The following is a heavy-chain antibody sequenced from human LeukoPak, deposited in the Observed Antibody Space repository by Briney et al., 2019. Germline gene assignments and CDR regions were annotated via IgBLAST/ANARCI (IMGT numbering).Heavy chain of an antibody. CDR1: GGSISSYY. Sequence: PSETLSLTCTVSGGSISSYYWGWIRQPPGKGLEWIGSIYYSGSTYYNPSLKSRVTISVDTSKNQFSLKLSSVTAADTAVYYCARGAGSSGYLNYYYYMDVWGKGTTVTVSS. CDR2: IYYSGST. CDR3: ARGAGSSGYLNYYYYMDV. D-gene: IGHD3-22*01. V-gene: IGHV4-39*07. J-gene: IGHJ6*03.